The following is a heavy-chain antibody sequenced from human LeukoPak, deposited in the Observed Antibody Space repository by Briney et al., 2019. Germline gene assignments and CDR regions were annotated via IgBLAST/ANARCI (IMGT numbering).Heavy chain of an antibody. D-gene: IGHD3-10*01. CDR3: AKDGVILAPGESWYMDV. Sequence: GGSLRLSCAASGFTFSSYGMHWVRQAPGKGLEWVAFIRYDGTKTNYAESVRGRFTISRDNSKNTLYLQMNSLRADDTAVFYCAKDGVILAPGESWYMDVWGSGTPVTVSS. CDR1: GFTFSSYG. V-gene: IGHV3-30*02. CDR2: IRYDGTKT. J-gene: IGHJ6*03.